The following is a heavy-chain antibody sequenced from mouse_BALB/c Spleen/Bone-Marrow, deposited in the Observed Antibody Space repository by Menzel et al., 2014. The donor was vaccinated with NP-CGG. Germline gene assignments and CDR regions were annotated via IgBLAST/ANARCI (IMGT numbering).Heavy chain of an antibody. J-gene: IGHJ4*01. CDR1: GYSITSDYA. Sequence: EVQGVESGPGLVKPSQSLSLTCTVTGYSITSDYAWNWIRQFPGNKLEWMGYISYSGSTSYNPSLKSRISITRDTSKNQFFRQLNSVTTEDTATKYRARDRAMDYWGQGTSVTVSS. CDR2: ISYSGST. CDR3: ARDRAMDY. V-gene: IGHV3-2*02.